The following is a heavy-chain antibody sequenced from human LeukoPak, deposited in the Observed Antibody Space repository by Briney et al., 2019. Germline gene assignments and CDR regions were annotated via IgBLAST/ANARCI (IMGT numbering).Heavy chain of an antibody. D-gene: IGHD3-22*01. V-gene: IGHV1-18*01. Sequence: ASVTVSCKASGYTFTSYGISWVRQAPGQGLEWMGWISAYNGNTNYAQKLQGRVTMTTDTSTSTAYMELRSLRSDDTAVYYCARDRVTYYYDSSGYLWLGDYWGQGTLVTVSS. CDR3: ARDRVTYYYDSSGYLWLGDY. J-gene: IGHJ4*02. CDR1: GYTFTSYG. CDR2: ISAYNGNT.